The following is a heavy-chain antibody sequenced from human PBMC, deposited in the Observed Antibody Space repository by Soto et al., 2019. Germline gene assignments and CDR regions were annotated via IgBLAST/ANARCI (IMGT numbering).Heavy chain of an antibody. V-gene: IGHV4-31*03. CDR2: IYYSGST. Sequence: QVQLQESGPGLVEPSQTLSLTCTVSGGSITSGGYYWSWIRQHPGKGLEWIGYIYYSGSTYYNPSLNSRVTISVDTSKIRFSLRLSSVTAADTAVYYCARARRDGYNYFDYWGQGTLVTVSS. CDR1: GGSITSGGYY. CDR3: ARARRDGYNYFDY. D-gene: IGHD5-12*01. J-gene: IGHJ4*02.